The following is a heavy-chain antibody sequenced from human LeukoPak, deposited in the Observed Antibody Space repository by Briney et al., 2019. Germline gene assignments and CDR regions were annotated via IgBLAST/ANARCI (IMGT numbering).Heavy chain of an antibody. J-gene: IGHJ4*02. D-gene: IGHD2/OR15-2a*01. V-gene: IGHV1-46*01. CDR2: IKPSGGST. CDR1: GYTYTSYY. CDR3: AREVPENFNFDY. Sequence: ASVKVSCKASGYTYTSYYTHWVRQAPGQGLEWMGIIKPSGGSTLYAQKFQGRVTVTSDMSTSTVYVELSSLRSEDTAVYYCAREVPENFNFDYWGQGTLVTVSS.